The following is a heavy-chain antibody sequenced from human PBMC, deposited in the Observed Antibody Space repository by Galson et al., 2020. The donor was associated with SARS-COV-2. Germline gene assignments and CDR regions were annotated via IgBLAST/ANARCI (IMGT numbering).Heavy chain of an antibody. V-gene: IGHV1-2*02. Sequence: ASVTVSCKASGFTFTDYYMNWVRQAPGQGPEWVGWINPYSGDTDQAQNFQGRVTMTSDTTINTAYMELSSLRSDDTAIYYCASGDYGVSWGQGTLITVSS. CDR2: INPYSGDT. CDR1: GFTFTDYY. J-gene: IGHJ1*01. D-gene: IGHD4-17*01. CDR3: ASGDYGVS.